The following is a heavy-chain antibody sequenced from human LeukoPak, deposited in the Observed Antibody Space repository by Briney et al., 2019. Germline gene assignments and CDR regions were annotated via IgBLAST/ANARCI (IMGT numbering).Heavy chain of an antibody. Sequence: PPASVKVSCKASGYTFTDYYMHWVRQAPGQGLECMGWINPNSGGTNYAQKFQGRVTMTRDMSTSTVYMELSSLRSEDTAAYFCARVSGSGSYLNEAWFDPWGQGTLVTVSS. CDR3: ARVSGSGSYLNEAWFDP. V-gene: IGHV1-2*02. D-gene: IGHD3-10*01. J-gene: IGHJ5*02. CDR1: GYTFTDYY. CDR2: INPNSGGT.